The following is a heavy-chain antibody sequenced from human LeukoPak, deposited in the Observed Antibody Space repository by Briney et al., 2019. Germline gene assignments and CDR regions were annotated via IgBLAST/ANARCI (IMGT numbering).Heavy chain of an antibody. Sequence: PGGSLRLSCAASGFTFSSYGMHWVRQAPGKGLEWVAFIRYDGSNKYYADSVKGRFTISRDNSKNTLYLQMNSLRAEDTAVYYCAKGGPDFWSGYLDYWGQGTLVTVSS. J-gene: IGHJ4*02. V-gene: IGHV3-30*02. CDR1: GFTFSSYG. CDR2: IRYDGSNK. CDR3: AKGGPDFWSGYLDY. D-gene: IGHD3-3*01.